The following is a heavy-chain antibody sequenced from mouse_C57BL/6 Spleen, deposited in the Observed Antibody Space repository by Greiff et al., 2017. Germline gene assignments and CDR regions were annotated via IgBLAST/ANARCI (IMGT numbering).Heavy chain of an antibody. CDR3: ALTTVVATGYFDY. Sequence: VPLKESVAELVRPGASVQLSCTASGFNIKNTYMHWVKQRPEQGLEWIGRIDPANGNTKYAPKFQGKDTITADTSSNTAYLQLSSLTSEDTAIYYCALTTVVATGYFDYWGQGTTLTVSS. CDR2: IDPANGNT. CDR1: GFNIKNTY. D-gene: IGHD1-1*01. J-gene: IGHJ2*01. V-gene: IGHV14-3*01.